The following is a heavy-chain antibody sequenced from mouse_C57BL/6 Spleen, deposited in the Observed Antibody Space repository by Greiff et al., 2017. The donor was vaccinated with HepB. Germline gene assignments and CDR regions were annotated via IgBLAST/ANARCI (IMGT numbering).Heavy chain of an antibody. CDR2: IHPNSGST. D-gene: IGHD2-4*01. J-gene: IGHJ4*01. CDR1: GYTFTSYW. V-gene: IGHV1-64*01. CDR3: ASYDYDGGLYAMDY. Sequence: QVQLQQPGAELVKPGASVKLSCKASGYTFTSYWMHWVKQRPGQGLEWIGMIHPNSGSTNYTEKFKSKATLTVDKSSSTAYMQLSSLTAEDSAVYYCASYDYDGGLYAMDYWGQGTSVTVSS.